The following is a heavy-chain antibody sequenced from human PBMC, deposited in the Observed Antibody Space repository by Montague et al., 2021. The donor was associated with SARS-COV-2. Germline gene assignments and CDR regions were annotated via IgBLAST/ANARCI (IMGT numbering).Heavy chain of an antibody. D-gene: IGHD2-15*01. CDR1: GFTFSSYP. Sequence: SLRLSCAASGFTFSSYPVTWVRQAPGMGLEWVSIISGSGSNTYYADSVKGRFTISRDNSKNTLYLQMNSLRAEDTAIYYCARGEGYCCGGRCYRHYDYWGQGTRVTVSS. CDR2: ISGSGSNT. J-gene: IGHJ4*02. CDR3: ARGEGYCCGGRCYRHYDY. V-gene: IGHV3-23*01.